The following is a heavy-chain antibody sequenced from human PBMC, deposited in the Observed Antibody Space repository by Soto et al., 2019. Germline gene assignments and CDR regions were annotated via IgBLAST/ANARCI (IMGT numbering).Heavy chain of an antibody. CDR2: IYYSGST. CDR1: GGSISSSSYY. Sequence: SETLSLTCTVSGGSISSSSYYWGWIRQPPGKGLEWIGSIYYSGSTYYNPSLKSRVTISVDTSKNQFSLKLSSVTAADTAVYYCARGVPAATHHLDYWGQGTLVTVSS. V-gene: IGHV4-39*01. D-gene: IGHD2-2*01. J-gene: IGHJ4*02. CDR3: ARGVPAATHHLDY.